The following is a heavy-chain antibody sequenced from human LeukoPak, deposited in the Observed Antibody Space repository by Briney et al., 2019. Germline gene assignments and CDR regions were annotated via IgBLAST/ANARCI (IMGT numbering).Heavy chain of an antibody. V-gene: IGHV3-23*01. CDR1: GFTFSSYA. CDR3: AKEKFVVVTATNDY. CDR2: ISGSGGST. D-gene: IGHD2-21*02. Sequence: GESLRLSCAAYGFTFSSYAMSWVRQAPGKGLEWVSAISGSGGSTYYADSVKGRFTISRDNSKNTLYLQMNSLRAEDTAVYYCAKEKFVVVTATNDYWGQGTLVTVSS. J-gene: IGHJ4*02.